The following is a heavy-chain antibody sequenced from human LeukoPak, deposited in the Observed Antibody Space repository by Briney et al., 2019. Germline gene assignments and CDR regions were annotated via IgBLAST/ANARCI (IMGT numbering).Heavy chain of an antibody. J-gene: IGHJ4*02. CDR3: ARDYSVVTPSYYFDY. CDR2: INHSGST. D-gene: IGHD3-22*01. CDR1: GGSFSGYY. Sequence: SETLSLTCAVYGGSFSGYYWSWIRQPPGKGLEWIGKINHSGSTNYNPSLKSRVTISVDTSKNQFSLKLSSVTAADTAVYYCARDYSVVTPSYYFDYWGQGTLVTVSS. V-gene: IGHV4-34*01.